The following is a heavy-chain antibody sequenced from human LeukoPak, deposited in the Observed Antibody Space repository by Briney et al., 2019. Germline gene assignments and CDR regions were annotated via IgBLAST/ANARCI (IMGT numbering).Heavy chain of an antibody. CDR1: GFTFSSYA. CDR2: ISYDGSNK. V-gene: IGHV3-30-3*01. CDR3: ARDRAVATSHYFAY. D-gene: IGHD5-12*01. J-gene: IGHJ4*02. Sequence: GGSLRLSCTASGFTFSSYAMHWVRQAPGKGLEWVAVISYDGSNKYYADSVKGRFTISRDNSKNTLYLQMNSLRAEDTAVYYCARDRAVATSHYFAYWGQGTLVTVSS.